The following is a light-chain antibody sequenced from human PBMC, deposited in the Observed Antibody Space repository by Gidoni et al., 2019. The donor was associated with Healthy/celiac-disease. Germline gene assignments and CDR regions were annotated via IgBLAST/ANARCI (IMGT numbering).Light chain of an antibody. J-gene: IGKJ4*01. CDR3: LQDYNFPLT. Sequence: AIQMTQSPSSLSASVGDRVTITCRASQGIRNNLGWYQQKPGKAPKLLIYAASTLQSGVPSRFSGSGSGTDFTLTISSLQPEDFATYYCLQDYNFPLTFXGXTKVAIK. V-gene: IGKV1-6*01. CDR2: AAS. CDR1: QGIRNN.